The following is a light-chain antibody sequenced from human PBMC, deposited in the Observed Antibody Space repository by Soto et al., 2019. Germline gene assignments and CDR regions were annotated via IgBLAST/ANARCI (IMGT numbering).Light chain of an antibody. Sequence: QSALTQPASVSGSPGQSITMSCTGTSSDVGTYNLVSWYQLHPGEAPILIIYDVTKRPSGVSDRFSGSKSGNTASLTISGLQAEDEADYYCVLYMRSGISVFGGGTKLTVL. CDR2: DVT. J-gene: IGLJ2*01. CDR3: VLYMRSGISV. V-gene: IGLV2-23*02. CDR1: SSDVGTYNL.